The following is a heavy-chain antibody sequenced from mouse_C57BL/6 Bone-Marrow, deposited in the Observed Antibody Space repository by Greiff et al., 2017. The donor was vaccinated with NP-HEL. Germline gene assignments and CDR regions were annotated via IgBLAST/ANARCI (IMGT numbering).Heavy chain of an antibody. CDR3: TVYYWYFDV. J-gene: IGHJ1*03. CDR2: IDPENGDT. Sequence: EVKLMESGAELVRPGASVKLSCTASGFNIKDDYMHWVKQRPEQGLEWIGWIDPENGDTEYASKFQGKATITADTSSNTAYLQLSSLTSEDTAVYYCTVYYWYFDVWGTGTTVTVSS. V-gene: IGHV14-4*01. CDR1: GFNIKDDY.